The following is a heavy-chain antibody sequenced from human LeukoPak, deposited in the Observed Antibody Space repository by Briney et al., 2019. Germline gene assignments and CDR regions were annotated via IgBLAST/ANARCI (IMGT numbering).Heavy chain of an antibody. CDR2: IYVTGN. CDR1: GGSIGTYY. D-gene: IGHD3-16*02. CDR3: ARHIGGGIEDMDV. V-gene: IGHV4-59*08. Sequence: SETLSLTCTVSGGSIGTYYWSWVRQSPGKGLEWIGYIYVTGNRYNPYLQSRVTISVDTSRNQFFLKTSSVTAADTAVYYCARHIGGGIEDMDVWGKGTKVTVSS. J-gene: IGHJ6*03.